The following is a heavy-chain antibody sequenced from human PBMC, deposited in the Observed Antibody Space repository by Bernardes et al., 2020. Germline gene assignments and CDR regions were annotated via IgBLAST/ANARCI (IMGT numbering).Heavy chain of an antibody. Sequence: GGSLRLSCAASGFTFSSYGMHWVRQAPGKGLEWVAVIWYDGSNKYYADSVKGRFTISRDNSKNTLYLQMNSLRAEDTAVYYCARSSGSYYRSFDYWGQGTLVTVSS. D-gene: IGHD1-26*01. CDR1: GFTFSSYG. CDR2: IWYDGSNK. CDR3: ARSSGSYYRSFDY. J-gene: IGHJ4*02. V-gene: IGHV3-33*01.